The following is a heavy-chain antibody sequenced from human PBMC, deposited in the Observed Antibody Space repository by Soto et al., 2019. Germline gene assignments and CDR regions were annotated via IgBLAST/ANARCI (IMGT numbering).Heavy chain of an antibody. CDR3: ARLGNTARARMGG. CDR2: IYPGDSDS. J-gene: IGHJ6*02. V-gene: IGHV5-51*01. CDR1: GYKFGTYG. Sequence: GPSQKVSREALGYKFGTYGLLWVCQMPGKGLEYMGIIYPGDSDSRYSPSFQGQVTFSADKSISTCYMQWSSLKASDTAMYDCARLGNTARARMGGWGQGTTVTVSS. D-gene: IGHD5-18*01.